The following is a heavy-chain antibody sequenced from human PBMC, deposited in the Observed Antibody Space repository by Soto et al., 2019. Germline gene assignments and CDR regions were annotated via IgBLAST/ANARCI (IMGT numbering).Heavy chain of an antibody. CDR2: IPQDGVDG. CDR3: ARDHLILPAHDFFYGSDV. D-gene: IGHD2-21*02. V-gene: IGHV3-7*03. CDR1: GFTFSMYS. Sequence: GGSLRLSCEVSGFTFSMYSMSWVRQSPGKGLEWVAKIPQDGVDGHYADSVKGRRTISRDNGKNSLYLQLSNLRAEDAAVYYCARDHLILPAHDFFYGSDVWGRGATVTVSS. J-gene: IGHJ6*02.